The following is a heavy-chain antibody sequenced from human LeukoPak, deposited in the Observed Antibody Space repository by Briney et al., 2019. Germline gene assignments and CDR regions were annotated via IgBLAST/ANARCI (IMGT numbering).Heavy chain of an antibody. CDR2: FYYSGST. CDR1: GGSVSSGSYY. D-gene: IGHD2-15*01. CDR3: ARAHHCSGGSCYSGEGLYYFAY. J-gene: IGHJ4*02. V-gene: IGHV4-61*01. Sequence: SETLSLTCTVSGGSVSSGSYYWSWIRQPPGKGLEWIGYFYYSGSTNYNPPLKSPVTISVDTSKNQFSLRLTSVTAADTAVYYCARAHHCSGGSCYSGEGLYYFAYWGQGTLVTVSS.